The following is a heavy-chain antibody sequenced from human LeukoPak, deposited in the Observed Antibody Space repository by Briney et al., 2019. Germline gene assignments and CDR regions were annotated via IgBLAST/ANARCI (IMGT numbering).Heavy chain of an antibody. CDR1: GFTFSNYY. V-gene: IGHV3-21*01. CDR2: ITDGSRYI. J-gene: IGHJ3*02. CDR3: ARAVNDAFDI. Sequence: GGSLRLSCAASGFTFSNYYMHWVRQAPGKGLEWVSSITDGSRYIYYADSVKGRFTISRDNAKYSLYLQINSLRAEDTAVYYCARAVNDAFDIWGQGTMVTVSS.